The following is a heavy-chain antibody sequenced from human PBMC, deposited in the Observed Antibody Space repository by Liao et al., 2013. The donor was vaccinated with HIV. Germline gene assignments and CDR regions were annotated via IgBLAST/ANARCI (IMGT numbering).Heavy chain of an antibody. V-gene: IGHV4-59*01. J-gene: IGHJ6*03. CDR2: IYYSGST. CDR3: ARLNYDSTGYYYYYYMDV. D-gene: IGHD3-22*01. CDR1: DGSISSSY. Sequence: QVQLQESGPGLVKPSETLSLTCTVSDGSISSSYWSWIRQPPGKGLEWIGYIYYSGSTNYNPSLKSRVTISVDTSKNQFSLKLSSVTAADTAVYYCARLNYDSTGYYYYYYMDVWGKGTTVTVSS.